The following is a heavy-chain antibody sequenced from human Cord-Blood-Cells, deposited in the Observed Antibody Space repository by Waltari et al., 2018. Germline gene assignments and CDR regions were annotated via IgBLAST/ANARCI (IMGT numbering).Heavy chain of an antibody. Sequence: QVQLQQWGAGLLKPSETLSLTCAVYGGSFSGYYWSWIRQPPGKGLEWIGEINHSGSTNYNPSLKSRVTISVDTSKNQFSLKLSSVTAADTAVYYCARGKSSSWYYSYWGQGTLVTVSS. CDR3: ARGKSSSWYYSY. CDR2: INHSGST. V-gene: IGHV4-34*01. D-gene: IGHD6-13*01. CDR1: GGSFSGYY. J-gene: IGHJ4*02.